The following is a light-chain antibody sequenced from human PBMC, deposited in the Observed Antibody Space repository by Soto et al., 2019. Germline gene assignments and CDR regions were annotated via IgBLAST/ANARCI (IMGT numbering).Light chain of an antibody. CDR2: GAS. Sequence: IQMTQSPSSLAASVGDRVTITCRASQSVSNYLNWYQQKPGKPPKVLIYGASNLQSGVPPRFSGSGSGTDFTLAISSLQPEDSATYYCLQDINYPWTFGQGTKVDIK. J-gene: IGKJ1*01. CDR3: LQDINYPWT. V-gene: IGKV1-6*01. CDR1: QSVSNY.